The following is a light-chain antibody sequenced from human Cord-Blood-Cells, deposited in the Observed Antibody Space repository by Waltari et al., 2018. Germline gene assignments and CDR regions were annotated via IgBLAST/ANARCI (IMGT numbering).Light chain of an antibody. CDR1: QSVLYSSNNTNY. V-gene: IGKV4-1*01. Sequence: DIVMTKSPESLAVSLGERATINCKSSQSVLYSSNNTNYLAWYQQKPGPPPKLLIYWSSTRGSGFPDRFSGSGSGTDFTLTISSLQAEDVAVYYCQQYYSTPYTFGQGTKLEIK. J-gene: IGKJ2*01. CDR2: WSS. CDR3: QQYYSTPYT.